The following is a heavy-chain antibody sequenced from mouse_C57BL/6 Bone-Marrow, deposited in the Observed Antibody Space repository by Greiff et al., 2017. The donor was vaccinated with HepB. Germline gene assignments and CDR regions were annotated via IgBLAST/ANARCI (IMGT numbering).Heavy chain of an antibody. J-gene: IGHJ4*01. Sequence: QVHVKQPGAELVKPGASVKLSCKASGYTFTSYWMQWVKQRPGQGLEWIGEIDPSDSYTNYNQKFKGKATLTVDTSSSTAYMQLSSLTSEDSAVYYCARGAYYDHAMDYWGQGTSVTVSS. CDR1: GYTFTSYW. V-gene: IGHV1-50*01. D-gene: IGHD2-10*01. CDR2: IDPSDSYT. CDR3: ARGAYYDHAMDY.